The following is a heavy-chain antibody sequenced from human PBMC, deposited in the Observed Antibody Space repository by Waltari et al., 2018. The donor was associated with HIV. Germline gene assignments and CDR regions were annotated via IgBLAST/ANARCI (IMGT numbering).Heavy chain of an antibody. CDR3: ARIRGYRISDYYYGMDV. CDR2: IDWDDDK. Sequence: QVTLRESGPALVKPTQTLTLTCTFSGFSLSTSGMCVSWIRQPPGKALEWLARIDWDDDKYYSTSLKTRLTISKDTSKNQVVLTMTNMDPVDTATYYCARIRGYRISDYYYGMDVWGQGTTVTVSS. CDR1: GFSLSTSGMC. V-gene: IGHV2-70*15. J-gene: IGHJ6*02. D-gene: IGHD5-18*01.